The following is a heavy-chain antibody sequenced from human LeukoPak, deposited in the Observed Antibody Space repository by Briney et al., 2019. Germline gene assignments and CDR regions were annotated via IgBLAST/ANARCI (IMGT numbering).Heavy chain of an antibody. Sequence: SETLSLTCAVYGGSFSDYSWTWIRQPPGKGLEWIGEINHSGSTNYNPSLKSRVTISVDTSKNQFSLKLSSVTAADTAVYYCARGSSIAAAGTGYCFDYWGRGTLVTVSS. CDR1: GGSFSDYS. J-gene: IGHJ4*02. V-gene: IGHV4-34*01. CDR3: ARGSSIAAAGTGYCFDY. D-gene: IGHD6-13*01. CDR2: INHSGST.